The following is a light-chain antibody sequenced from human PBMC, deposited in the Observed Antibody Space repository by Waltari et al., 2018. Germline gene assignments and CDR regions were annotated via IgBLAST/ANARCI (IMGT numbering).Light chain of an antibody. CDR3: QQYGSSPRT. Sequence: EIVLTQSPGTLSLSPGERATLSCRASQSVSSSYLAWYQQKPGQAPRLLSYGASSRATGIPDRFSGGGSGTDFTLTISRLEPEDFAVYYCQQYGSSPRTFGGGTKVEIK. J-gene: IGKJ4*01. CDR1: QSVSSSY. V-gene: IGKV3-20*01. CDR2: GAS.